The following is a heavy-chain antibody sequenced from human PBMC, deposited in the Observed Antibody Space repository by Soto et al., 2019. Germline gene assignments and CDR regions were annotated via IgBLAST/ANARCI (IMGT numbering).Heavy chain of an antibody. CDR2: INDSGNI. CDR1: GGSFSGYQ. Sequence: QVQLQQWGAGLLKPSETLSLTCAVYGGSFSGYQWTWIRQTPGKGLEWIGEINDSGNINYNPSLKSRVTIFLDTRKKQISLKLSSVTAADTAVYYCARGLILWFGELSRRGGYYYYMDVWGEGTTVIVSS. V-gene: IGHV4-34*01. CDR3: ARGLILWFGELSRRGGYYYYMDV. D-gene: IGHD3-10*01. J-gene: IGHJ6*03.